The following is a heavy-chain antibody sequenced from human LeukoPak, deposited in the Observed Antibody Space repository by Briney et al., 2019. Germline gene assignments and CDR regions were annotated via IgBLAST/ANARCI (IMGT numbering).Heavy chain of an antibody. CDR1: GGTFSSYA. V-gene: IGHV1-69*06. Sequence: ASVKVSCKASGGTFSSYAISWVRQAPGQGLEWMGGIIPIFGTANYAQKFQGRVTITADKSTSTAYMELSSLRSEDTAVYYCARSPRPIVVVPAAMLNWFDPWGQGTLVTVSS. CDR2: IIPIFGTA. D-gene: IGHD2-2*01. J-gene: IGHJ5*02. CDR3: ARSPRPIVVVPAAMLNWFDP.